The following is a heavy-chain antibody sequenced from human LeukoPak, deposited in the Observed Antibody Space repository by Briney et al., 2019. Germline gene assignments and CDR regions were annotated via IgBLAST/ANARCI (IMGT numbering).Heavy chain of an antibody. CDR2: IYSGGST. CDR3: AKLGSGYYYVTDY. V-gene: IGHV3-66*01. CDR1: GFTVSSNY. Sequence: GGSLRLSCAASGFTVSSNYMSWVRQAPGKGLEWVSVIYSGGSTYYADSVKGRFTISRDNSKNTLYLQMNSLRAEDTAVYYCAKLGSGYYYVTDYWGQGTLVTVSS. D-gene: IGHD3-22*01. J-gene: IGHJ4*02.